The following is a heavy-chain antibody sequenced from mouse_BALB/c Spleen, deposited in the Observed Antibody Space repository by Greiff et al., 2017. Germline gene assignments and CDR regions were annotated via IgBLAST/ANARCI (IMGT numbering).Heavy chain of an antibody. CDR1: GYTFTSYW. CDR3: APGDDYLDY. D-gene: IGHD2-3*01. CDR2: IYPSDSYT. Sequence: QVQLQQPGAELVRPGASVKLSCKASGYTFTSYWINWVKQRPGQGLEWIGNIYPSDSYTNYNQKFKSKATLTVDKSSSTAYMQLSSLTSEDSAVYYCAPGDDYLDYWGQGTTLTVSS. J-gene: IGHJ2*01. V-gene: IGHV1-69*02.